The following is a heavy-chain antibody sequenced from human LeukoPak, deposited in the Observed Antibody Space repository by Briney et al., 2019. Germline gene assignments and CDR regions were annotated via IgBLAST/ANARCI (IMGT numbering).Heavy chain of an antibody. D-gene: IGHD3-10*01. J-gene: IGHJ3*02. CDR3: GVLWFGELFPDRDAFDI. CDR2: INTNTGNP. Sequence: GASVKVSCKASGYTFTSYAMNWVRQAPGQGLEWMGWINTNTGNPTYAQGFTGRFVFSLDTSVSTAYLQISSLKAEDTAVYYCGVLWFGELFPDRDAFDIWGQGTMVTVSS. CDR1: GYTFTSYA. V-gene: IGHV7-4-1*02.